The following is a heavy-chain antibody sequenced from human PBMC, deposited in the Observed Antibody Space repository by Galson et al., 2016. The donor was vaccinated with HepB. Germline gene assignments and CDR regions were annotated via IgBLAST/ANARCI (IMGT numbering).Heavy chain of an antibody. D-gene: IGHD1-14*01. CDR2: ISFSGDHT. J-gene: IGHJ5*02. CDR1: GFTFSSYS. CDR3: AKNPGNGWFDP. Sequence: LRLSCAASGFTFSSYSMAWVRQAPGKGLEWVSTISFSGDHTYYADSVRGRFTISRDNSKNTLFLEMSNLRTEDTAVFYCAKNPGNGWFDPWGQGTLVTVSS. V-gene: IGHV3-23*01.